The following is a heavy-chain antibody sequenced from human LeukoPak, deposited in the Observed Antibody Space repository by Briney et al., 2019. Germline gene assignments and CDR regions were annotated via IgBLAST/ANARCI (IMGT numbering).Heavy chain of an antibody. Sequence: SETLSLTCTVSGDSISSSSYYWVWLRQPPGKGLEWVATIHYTGSTYYNPSLKSRVTISVDTSKNQFSLKLSSVTAADTAMYYCARYWGPYDNSGAYFDYWGQGTLVTVSS. CDR1: GDSISSSSYY. J-gene: IGHJ4*02. V-gene: IGHV4-39*01. D-gene: IGHD3-22*01. CDR3: ARYWGPYDNSGAYFDY. CDR2: IHYTGST.